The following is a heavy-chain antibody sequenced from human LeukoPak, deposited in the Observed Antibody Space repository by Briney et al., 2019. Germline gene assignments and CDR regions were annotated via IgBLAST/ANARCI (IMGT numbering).Heavy chain of an antibody. D-gene: IGHD3-3*01. V-gene: IGHV1-46*01. CDR1: GYTFTTYS. J-gene: IGHJ6*02. CDR3: ARGESDDFWSGYYLYYYYYGMDV. Sequence: GASVKVSCKASGYTFTTYSMHWVRQAPGQGLEWMAIINLSGGSTDYTQKFQGRVTMTRDTSTSTVYMELSSLRSEDTAVYYCARGESDDFWSGYYLYYYYYGMDVWGQGTTVTVSS. CDR2: INLSGGST.